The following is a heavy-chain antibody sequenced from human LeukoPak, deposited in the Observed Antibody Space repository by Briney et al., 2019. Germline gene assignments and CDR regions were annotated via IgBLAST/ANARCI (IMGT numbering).Heavy chain of an antibody. V-gene: IGHV3-30*18. J-gene: IGHJ4*02. CDR1: GFTFSNYA. Sequence: GGSLRLSCAASGFTFSNYAMHWVRQAPGKGLEWVAVISYDGSNKYYVDSMKGRFTISRDNSKNTLYLQMNSLRAEDTAVYYCAKQDAPGITVAGPFDFWGQGTLVTVSS. CDR3: AKQDAPGITVAGPFDF. CDR2: ISYDGSNK. D-gene: IGHD6-19*01.